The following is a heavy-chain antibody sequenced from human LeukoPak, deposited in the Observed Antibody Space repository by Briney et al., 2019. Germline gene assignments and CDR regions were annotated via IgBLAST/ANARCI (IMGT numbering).Heavy chain of an antibody. V-gene: IGHV3-74*01. Sequence: GGSLRLSCAASGFTFSSYSMNWVRQAPGKGLVWVSRINSDESRTNYADSVKGRFTISRDNAKNTLYLHMNSLRAEDTAVYYCTANFNYWGQGILVTVSS. CDR3: TANFNY. CDR2: INSDESRT. J-gene: IGHJ4*02. CDR1: GFTFSSYS.